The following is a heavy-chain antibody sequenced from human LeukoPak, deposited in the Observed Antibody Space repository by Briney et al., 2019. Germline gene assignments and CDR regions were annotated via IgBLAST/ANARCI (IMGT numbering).Heavy chain of an antibody. D-gene: IGHD3-22*01. CDR3: ARDADGYYPDY. CDR1: GFTFSDYY. J-gene: IGHJ4*02. Sequence: GGSLRLSCAASGFTFSDYYMSWIRQAPGKGLKWVSYITSRSYTNYADSVKGRFTISRDNAKNSLYLQMNSLRPEDTAVYYCARDADGYYPDYWGQGTLVTVSS. V-gene: IGHV3-11*06. CDR2: ITSRSYT.